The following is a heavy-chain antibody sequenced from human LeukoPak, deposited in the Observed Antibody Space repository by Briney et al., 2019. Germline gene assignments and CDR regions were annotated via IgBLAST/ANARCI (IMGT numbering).Heavy chain of an antibody. CDR2: IYYSGST. D-gene: IGHD3-22*01. V-gene: IGHV4-61*08. Sequence: PSETLSLTCTVSGGSISSFYWSWFYWSWIRQPPGKGLEWIGYIYYSGSTNYNPSLKSRVTISVDTSKNQFSLKLSSVTAADTAVYYCARIYYDSSGYYYVAFDIWGQGTMVTVSS. CDR3: ARIYYDSSGYYYVAFDI. J-gene: IGHJ3*02. CDR1: GGSISS.